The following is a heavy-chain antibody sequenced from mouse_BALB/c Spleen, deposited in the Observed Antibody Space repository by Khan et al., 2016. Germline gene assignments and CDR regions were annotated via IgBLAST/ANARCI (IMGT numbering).Heavy chain of an antibody. Sequence: QVQLKQSAPGLVAPSQSLSITCTVSGFSITGFAVNWVRQPPGKGLEWLGVIWGDGSTDYDSALKSRLSISKDDSKSQVFLKMNSLQTDDTARYYCASYYDYDGGFAYWGQGTLVTVSA. CDR1: GFSITGFA. V-gene: IGHV2-6-7*01. D-gene: IGHD2-4*01. CDR2: IWGDGST. CDR3: ASYYDYDGGFAY. J-gene: IGHJ3*01.